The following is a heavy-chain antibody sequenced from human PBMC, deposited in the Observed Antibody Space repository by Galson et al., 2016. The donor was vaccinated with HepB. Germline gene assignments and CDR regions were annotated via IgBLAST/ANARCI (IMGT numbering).Heavy chain of an antibody. J-gene: IGHJ4*02. Sequence: ETLSLTCSVSGGSISSRSYYWGWLRQPPGKGLHWIGTIFYSGTTHYNPSLNSRVTISVDTSKNQFSLKLKSLTAADTAVYYCARTAVYGDFYFDSWGQGSLVTVSA. CDR2: IFYSGTT. CDR3: ARTAVYGDFYFDS. D-gene: IGHD4-17*01. V-gene: IGHV4-39*07. CDR1: GGSISSRSYY.